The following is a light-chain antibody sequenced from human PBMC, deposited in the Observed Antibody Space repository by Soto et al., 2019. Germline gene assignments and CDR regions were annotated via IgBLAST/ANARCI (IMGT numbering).Light chain of an antibody. CDR3: QHYNSYSEA. CDR1: QTIISW. CDR2: KAS. V-gene: IGKV1-5*03. J-gene: IGKJ1*01. Sequence: DIQMTQSPSTLSASVGDIVNITFRASQTIISWLAFYQQKPGKAPKLLSYKASTLKSGVPSRFSGSGSGTEFTLTISSLQPDDFATYYCQHYNSYSEAFGQGTKVDI.